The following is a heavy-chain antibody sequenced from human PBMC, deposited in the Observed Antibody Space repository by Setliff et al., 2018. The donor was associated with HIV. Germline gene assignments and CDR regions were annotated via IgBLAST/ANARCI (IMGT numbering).Heavy chain of an antibody. Sequence: ASVKVSCKPSEYSFTSYDINWVRQATGQGLEWMGWLNPNSHNTGYAQKLQGRVTMTTDTSTSTAYMELRSLRSDDTAVYYCARGPPIVVVPAALLTFDYWGQGTLVTVSS. J-gene: IGHJ4*02. CDR1: EYSFTSYD. D-gene: IGHD2-2*01. CDR3: ARGPPIVVVPAALLTFDY. V-gene: IGHV1-8*01. CDR2: LNPNSHNT.